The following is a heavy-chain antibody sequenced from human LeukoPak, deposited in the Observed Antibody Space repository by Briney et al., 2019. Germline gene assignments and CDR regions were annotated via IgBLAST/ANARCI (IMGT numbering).Heavy chain of an antibody. D-gene: IGHD4-17*01. CDR2: ISRNSNYR. CDR3: ARDRPDSGDRNDAFDI. CDR1: GFTFSSYT. V-gene: IGHV3-21*01. Sequence: GGSLRLSCAASGFTFSSYTMNWVRQAPGEGLEWVSSISRNSNYRYYADSLKGRFTISRDNAKNSLYLQMNSLRVEDTAVYYCARDRPDSGDRNDAFDIRGQGIMVTVSS. J-gene: IGHJ3*02.